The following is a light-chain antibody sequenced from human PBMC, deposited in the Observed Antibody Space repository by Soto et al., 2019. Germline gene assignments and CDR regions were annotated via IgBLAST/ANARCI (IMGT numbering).Light chain of an antibody. J-gene: IGKJ1*01. CDR1: QSVRGY. CDR3: QQCGSSPWT. Sequence: DIVLTQSPATLSLSPGERATLSCRASQSVRGYLAWYQQKPGQAPRLLIYAASSRATGIPDRFSGGGSGTDFTLTISRLEPEDFAVYYCQQCGSSPWTFGQGTKVDIK. CDR2: AAS. V-gene: IGKV3-20*01.